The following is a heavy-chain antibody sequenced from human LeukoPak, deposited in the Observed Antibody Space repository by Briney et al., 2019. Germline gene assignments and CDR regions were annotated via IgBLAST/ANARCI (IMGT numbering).Heavy chain of an antibody. CDR3: AKNRGATYNYYMDV. CDR2: VSGSGTT. Sequence: PGGSLRLSCVASGLTFSDYSINWVRQAPGMGLEWLAYVSGSGTTYYADSVKGRFTISRDNSKNTTYLQMGSLRAEDTAVYYCAKNRGATYNYYMDVWGNGTTVTVSS. J-gene: IGHJ6*03. D-gene: IGHD4/OR15-4a*01. CDR1: GLTFSDYS. V-gene: IGHV3-69-1*02.